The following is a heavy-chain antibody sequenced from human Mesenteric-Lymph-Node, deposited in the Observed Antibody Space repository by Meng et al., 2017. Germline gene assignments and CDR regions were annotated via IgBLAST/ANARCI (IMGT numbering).Heavy chain of an antibody. J-gene: IGHJ4*02. CDR3: TRSAYDYGDYHFDY. CDR1: GGSISSYY. Sequence: SETLSLTCTVSGGSISSYYWSWIRQPPGKGLEWIGYIYYSGSTNYNPSLKSRVTISVDTSKNQFSLKLSSVTAADTAVYYCTRSAYDYGDYHFDYWGQGNLVTVSS. V-gene: IGHV4-59*01. D-gene: IGHD4-17*01. CDR2: IYYSGST.